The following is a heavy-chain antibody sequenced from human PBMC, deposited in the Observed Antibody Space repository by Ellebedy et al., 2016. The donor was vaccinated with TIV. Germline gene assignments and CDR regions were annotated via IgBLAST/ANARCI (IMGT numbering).Heavy chain of an antibody. J-gene: IGHJ4*02. CDR2: IFWNADK. D-gene: IGHD4-17*01. CDR1: GFSLSTTGVG. CDR3: AHRRDYGDYAPFDY. Sequence: SGPTLVKPTQTLTLTCTFSGFSLSTTGVGVGWIRQPPGEALEWLAFIFWNADKHYSPSLKNRLTIIKDTSKNQVVLTMTNMDPVDTATYYCAHRRDYGDYAPFDYWGQGTLVTVSS. V-gene: IGHV2-5*01.